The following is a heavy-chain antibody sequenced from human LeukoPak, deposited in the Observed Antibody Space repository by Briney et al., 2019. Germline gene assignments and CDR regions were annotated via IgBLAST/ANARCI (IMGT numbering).Heavy chain of an antibody. D-gene: IGHD6-19*01. Sequence: SETLSLTCTVSGGAISNTSYYWGWIRQPPGKGLEWIGHVYYAGITDYNPSLQSRVTISVDPSRNQLSLKLNSVTAADTAVYYCARQGYKSGWYPTFDFWGPGTQVIVSS. CDR2: VYYAGIT. V-gene: IGHV4-61*05. CDR1: GGAISNTSYY. CDR3: ARQGYKSGWYPTFDF. J-gene: IGHJ4*02.